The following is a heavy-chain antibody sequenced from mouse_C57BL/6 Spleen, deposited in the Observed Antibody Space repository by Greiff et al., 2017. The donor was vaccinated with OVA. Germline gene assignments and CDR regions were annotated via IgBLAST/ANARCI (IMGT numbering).Heavy chain of an antibody. CDR2: IDPSDSYT. CDR1: GYTFSSYW. CDR3: ARYSLNYYGSSDWYCDV. V-gene: IGHV1-69*01. J-gene: IGHJ1*03. D-gene: IGHD1-1*01. Sequence: QVQLQQPGAELVMPGASVKLSCKASGYTFSSYWMHWVKQRPGQGLEWIGEIDPSDSYTNYNQKFKGKSTLTVDKSSSTAYMQLSSRTSEDSAVYYCARYSLNYYGSSDWYCDVWGTGTTVTVSS.